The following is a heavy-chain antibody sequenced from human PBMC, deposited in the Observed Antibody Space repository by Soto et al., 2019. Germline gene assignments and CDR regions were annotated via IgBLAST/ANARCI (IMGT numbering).Heavy chain of an antibody. D-gene: IGHD6-13*01. J-gene: IGHJ5*02. Sequence: VSVKVSCKASGYTYTSYDVNWVRQATGQGLEWMGWMNPNSGNTGYAQKFQGRVTMTRNTSISTAYMELSSLRSEDTAVYYCARVKVRAAAGTPRWFDPWGQGTLVTVSS. V-gene: IGHV1-8*01. CDR2: MNPNSGNT. CDR1: GYTYTSYD. CDR3: ARVKVRAAAGTPRWFDP.